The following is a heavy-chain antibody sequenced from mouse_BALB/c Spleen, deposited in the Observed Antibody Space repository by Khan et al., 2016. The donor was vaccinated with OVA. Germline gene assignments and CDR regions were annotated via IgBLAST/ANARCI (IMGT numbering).Heavy chain of an antibody. Sequence: QVQLKESGPGLVAPSQSLSITCTVSGFSLSRYNIHWVRQPPGKGLEWLGMIWAGGGTDYNSTLKSSLNISKDNSKSQVFLKMNSLQTDDTTMYYCARAYYRYDGYYALDYWGQGTSVTVSS. CDR1: GFSLSRYN. CDR2: IWAGGGT. J-gene: IGHJ4*01. CDR3: ARAYYRYDGYYALDY. D-gene: IGHD2-14*01. V-gene: IGHV2-6-4*01.